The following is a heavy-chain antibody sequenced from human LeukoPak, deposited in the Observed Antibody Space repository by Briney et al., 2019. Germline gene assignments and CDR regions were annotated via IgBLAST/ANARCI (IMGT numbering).Heavy chain of an antibody. D-gene: IGHD3-3*01. CDR3: AKRVYDDFWSGYYYYYYGMDV. CDR1: GFTFNSYA. J-gene: IGHJ6*02. CDR2: ISGSGGST. Sequence: TGGSLRLSCAASGFTFNSYAMSWVRQAPGKGLEWVSAISGSGGSTYYADSVKGRFTISRDNSKNTLYLQMNSLRAEDTAVYYCAKRVYDDFWSGYYYYYYGMDVWGQGTTVTVSS. V-gene: IGHV3-23*01.